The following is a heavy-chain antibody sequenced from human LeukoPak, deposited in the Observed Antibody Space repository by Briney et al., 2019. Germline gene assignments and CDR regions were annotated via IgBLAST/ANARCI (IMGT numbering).Heavy chain of an antibody. CDR1: GGAISGYY. D-gene: IGHD3-16*01. J-gene: IGHJ4*02. Sequence: SETLSLTCTVSGGAISGYYWSWIRQPAGKGLEWIGRIYASGSTNYNPSLSSRVNMSVDTSKNQFSLKLTSVTAADTAVYYCARKRKGAYDFDYWGQGTLVTVSS. CDR3: ARKRKGAYDFDY. CDR2: IYASGST. V-gene: IGHV4-4*07.